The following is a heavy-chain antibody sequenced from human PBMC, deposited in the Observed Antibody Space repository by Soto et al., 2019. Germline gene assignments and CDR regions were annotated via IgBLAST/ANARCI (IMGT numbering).Heavy chain of an antibody. V-gene: IGHV3-21*02. CDR2: ISSTSSFI. CDR1: GFTVSSHS. Sequence: EVQLVESGGGLVKPGGSLRLSCAASGFTVSSHSMNWVRQAPGKGLEWVSSISSTSSFIYYTDSEKGRFTISRDNAKNSLYLQMNSLRAEDTAVYYCARGDSVTTVTTIDYWGQGSLVTVSS. D-gene: IGHD4-17*01. CDR3: ARGDSVTTVTTIDY. J-gene: IGHJ4*02.